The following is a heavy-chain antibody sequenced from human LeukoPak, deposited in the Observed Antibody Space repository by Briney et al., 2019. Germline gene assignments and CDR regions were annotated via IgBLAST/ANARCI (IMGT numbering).Heavy chain of an antibody. Sequence: GGSLRLSCAASGFTFSSYYMSWVRQAPGKGLEWVANIKEDESEKYYVDSVKGRFAISRDSAKNSLYLQMNSLRVEDTAVYYCARGGMDYYDRSGYYYVSYFDYWGQGTLVTVSS. D-gene: IGHD3-22*01. J-gene: IGHJ4*02. CDR2: IKEDESEK. CDR1: GFTFSSYY. V-gene: IGHV3-7*01. CDR3: ARGGMDYYDRSGYYYVSYFDY.